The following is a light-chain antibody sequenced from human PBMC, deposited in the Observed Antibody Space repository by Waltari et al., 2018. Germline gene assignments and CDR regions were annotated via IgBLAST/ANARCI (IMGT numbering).Light chain of an antibody. J-gene: IGLJ3*02. CDR1: SLSSFS. CDR2: GQD. V-gene: IGLV3-19*01. CDR3: LSRDTSSTRV. Sequence: SSELTQDPAVSVALGQTVRITCQGDSLSSFSAGWYQQWPGQAPLLVLYGQDNRPSGIPDRFSGSTSGNTASLTITRAQAEDAGVYYCLSRDTSSTRVFGGGTTLTV.